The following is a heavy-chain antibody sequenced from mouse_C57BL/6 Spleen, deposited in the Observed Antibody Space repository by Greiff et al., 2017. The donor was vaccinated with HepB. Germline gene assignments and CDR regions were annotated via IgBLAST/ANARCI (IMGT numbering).Heavy chain of an antibody. CDR3: ARNDYYGSSYVAY. CDR2: IHPNSGST. CDR1: GYTFTSYW. D-gene: IGHD1-1*01. V-gene: IGHV1-64*01. Sequence: VQLQQSGAELVKPGASVKLSCKASGYTFTSYWMHWVKQRPGQGLEWIGMIHPNSGSTNYNEKFKSKATLTVDISSSTAYMQLSSLTSEDSAVYYCARNDYYGSSYVAYWGQGTLVTVSA. J-gene: IGHJ3*01.